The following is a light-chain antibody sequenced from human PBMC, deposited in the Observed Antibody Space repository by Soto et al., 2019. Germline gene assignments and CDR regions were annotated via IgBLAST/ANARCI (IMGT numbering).Light chain of an antibody. Sequence: SVRTPPASVSGSPGQSITISCTVSSNDVGVYNYISWYQHHPGKAPKLMIYEVINRPSGVSNRFSGSKSGNTASLTISGLQTEDEADYYCGSITSSTTSVFGTGTKVTVL. J-gene: IGLJ1*01. CDR2: EVI. V-gene: IGLV2-14*01. CDR3: GSITSSTTSV. CDR1: SNDVGVYNY.